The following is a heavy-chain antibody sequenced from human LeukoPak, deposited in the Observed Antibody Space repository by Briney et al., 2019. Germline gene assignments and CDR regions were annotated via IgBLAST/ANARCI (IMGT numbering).Heavy chain of an antibody. CDR3: AKDSSYDILTGYYPPPNDWFDP. V-gene: IGHV3-23*01. J-gene: IGHJ5*02. CDR1: GFSFSSYA. Sequence: GGSLRLSCVASGFSFSSYAMSWVRQAPGKGLEWVSAISSSGDTTYYADSVKGRFTISRDNSKNTLYLQMNSLRAEDTAVYYCAKDSSYDILTGYYPPPNDWFDPWGQGTLVTVSS. D-gene: IGHD3-9*01. CDR2: ISSSGDTT.